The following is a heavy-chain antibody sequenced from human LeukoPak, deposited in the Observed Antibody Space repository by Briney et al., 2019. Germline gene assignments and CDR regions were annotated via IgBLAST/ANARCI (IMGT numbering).Heavy chain of an antibody. CDR2: IKSKTDGGTT. CDR3: TTAGAETYYYDSSGYYCY. Sequence: GGSLRLSCAASGFTFSNAWMSWVRQAPGKGLEWVGRIKSKTDGGTTDYAAPVKGRFTISRDDSKNTLYLQMNGLKTEDTAVYYCTTAGAETYYYDSSGYYCYWGQGTLVTVSS. V-gene: IGHV3-15*01. J-gene: IGHJ4*02. CDR1: GFTFSNAW. D-gene: IGHD3-22*01.